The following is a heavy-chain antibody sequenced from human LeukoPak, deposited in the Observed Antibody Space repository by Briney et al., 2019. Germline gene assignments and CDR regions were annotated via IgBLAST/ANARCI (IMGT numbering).Heavy chain of an antibody. V-gene: IGHV4-39*01. J-gene: IGHJ4*02. D-gene: IGHD3-22*01. Sequence: SETLSLTCTVSAGSISSGRFYWGWIRQPTGRGLEWIGRIYYSGTTYYNPSLKSRVTISVDTSKNQFSLKLSSVTAADTAVYYCARHGEAVVALGGIDYWGQGTLVTVSS. CDR1: AGSISSGRFY. CDR2: IYYSGTT. CDR3: ARHGEAVVALGGIDY.